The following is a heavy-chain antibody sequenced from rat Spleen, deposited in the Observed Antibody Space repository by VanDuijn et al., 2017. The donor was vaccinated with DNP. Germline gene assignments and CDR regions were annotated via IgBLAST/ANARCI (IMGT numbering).Heavy chain of an antibody. CDR1: GFTFSFYG. CDR2: ITSGGGTT. CDR3: ERGLRVFDY. D-gene: IGHD1-11*01. Sequence: EVQLVESGGGLVQPGRSLKLSCAASGFTFSFYGMAWIRQVPGKGLEWIASITSGGGTTPYPDSVKGRFTISRDDAKNTLYLQMNSLRSEDAAIYYCERGLRVFDYWGQGVMVTVSS. J-gene: IGHJ2*01. V-gene: IGHV5S13*01.